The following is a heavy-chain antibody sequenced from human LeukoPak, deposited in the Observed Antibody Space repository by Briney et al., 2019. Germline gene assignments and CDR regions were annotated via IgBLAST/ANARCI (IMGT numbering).Heavy chain of an antibody. CDR1: GYTFTAYY. CDR3: ARDDSSGCDAFDI. J-gene: IGHJ3*02. V-gene: IGHV1-18*04. Sequence: GASVKVSCKASGYTFTAYYMHWVRQAPGQGLEWMGWISAYNGNTNYAQKLQGRVTMTTDTSTSTAYMELRSLRSDDTAVYYCARDDSSGCDAFDIWGQGTMVTVSS. D-gene: IGHD3-22*01. CDR2: ISAYNGNT.